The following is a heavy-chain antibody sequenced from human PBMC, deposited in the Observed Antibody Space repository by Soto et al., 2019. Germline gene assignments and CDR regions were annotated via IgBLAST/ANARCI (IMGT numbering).Heavy chain of an antibody. Sequence: GGSLRLSCAASGFTFDDYGMSWVRQAPGKGLEWVSGINWNGGSTGYADSVKGRFTISRDNAKNSLYLQMNSLRAEDTALYHCARDVLHCSGGSCYSGAFDIWGQGTMVTVSS. CDR2: INWNGGST. CDR3: ARDVLHCSGGSCYSGAFDI. J-gene: IGHJ3*02. V-gene: IGHV3-20*01. D-gene: IGHD2-15*01. CDR1: GFTFDDYG.